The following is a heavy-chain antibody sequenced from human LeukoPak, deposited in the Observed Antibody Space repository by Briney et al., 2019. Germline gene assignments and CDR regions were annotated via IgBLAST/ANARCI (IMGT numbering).Heavy chain of an antibody. CDR2: ISSSGGST. D-gene: IGHD1-26*01. CDR3: AKGGAQV. J-gene: IGHJ4*02. CDR1: GFTFSSDA. Sequence: GGSLRLSCAASGFTFSSDAMRWVRQAPGKGLEWVSAISSSGGSTYYADSVRGRFIISRDSSKNTLYLQMNSLRVEDTAVYYCAKGGAQVGGQGTLVTVSS. V-gene: IGHV3-23*01.